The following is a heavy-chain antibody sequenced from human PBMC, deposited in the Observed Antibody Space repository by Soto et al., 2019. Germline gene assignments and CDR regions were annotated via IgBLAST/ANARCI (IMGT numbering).Heavy chain of an antibody. CDR1: GGSISSSNW. Sequence: PSETLSLTCAVSGGSISSSNWWSWVRQPPGRGLEWIGEIYHSGSTNYNPSLKSRVTISVDTSKSQFSLNLSSVAAADTAIYYCAKDSGYNYVYFRGFDPWGQGTLVTVPS. D-gene: IGHD5-18*01. CDR2: IYHSGST. V-gene: IGHV4-4*02. CDR3: AKDSGYNYVYFRGFDP. J-gene: IGHJ5*02.